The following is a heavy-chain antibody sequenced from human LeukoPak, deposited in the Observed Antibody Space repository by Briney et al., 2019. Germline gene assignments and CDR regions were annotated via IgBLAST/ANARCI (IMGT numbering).Heavy chain of an antibody. V-gene: IGHV1-69*05. D-gene: IGHD2-15*01. CDR1: GGTFSSYA. J-gene: IGHJ6*04. Sequence: SVKVSCKASGGTFSSYAISWVRQAPGQGLEWMGRIIPIFGTANYAQKFQGRVTITTDESTSTAYMELSSLRSEDTAVYYCARDRDIERSRDVWGKGTTVTVSS. CDR2: IIPIFGTA. CDR3: ARDRDIERSRDV.